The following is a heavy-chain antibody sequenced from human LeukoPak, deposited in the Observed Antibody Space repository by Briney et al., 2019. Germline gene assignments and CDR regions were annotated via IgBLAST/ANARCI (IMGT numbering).Heavy chain of an antibody. CDR3: VSSGPLTIFGVVIGEYGMDV. CDR1: GGSISSGGYS. V-gene: IGHV4-30-2*01. CDR2: IYHSGST. Sequence: SETLSLTCAVSGGSISSGGYSWSWIRQPPGKGLEWIGYIYHSGSTYYNPSLKSRVTISVDTSKNQFSLKLSSVTAADTAVYYCVSSGPLTIFGVVIGEYGMDVWGQGTTVTVSS. J-gene: IGHJ6*02. D-gene: IGHD3-3*01.